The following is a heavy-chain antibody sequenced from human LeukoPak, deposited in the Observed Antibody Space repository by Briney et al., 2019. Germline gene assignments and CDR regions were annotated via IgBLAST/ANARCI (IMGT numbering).Heavy chain of an antibody. J-gene: IGHJ4*02. CDR2: ISVYNGNT. CDR3: ARGTVTAYYYDSSGYYPNDY. V-gene: IGHV1-18*01. Sequence: ASVKVSCKASGYIFTSYGVTWVRQAPGQGLEWMGWISVYNGNTNYAQKLQGRVTMTTDISTSTAYMELRSLRSGDTAVYYCARGTVTAYYYDSSGYYPNDYWGQGTLVTVSS. CDR1: GYIFTSYG. D-gene: IGHD3-22*01.